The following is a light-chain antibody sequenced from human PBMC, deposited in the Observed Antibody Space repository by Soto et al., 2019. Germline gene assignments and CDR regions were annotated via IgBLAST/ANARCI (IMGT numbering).Light chain of an antibody. J-gene: IGKJ4*01. Sequence: DIQMTQSPSTLSASVGDRVTITCRASQSISSWLAWYQQRPGKAPKLLIYKASQRLETEVPSRFSGSGSGTEFTLTISGLHPEDFATYYCQEYNSYSSFGGGTKVEMK. CDR1: QSISSW. V-gene: IGKV1-5*03. CDR2: KAS. CDR3: QEYNSYSS.